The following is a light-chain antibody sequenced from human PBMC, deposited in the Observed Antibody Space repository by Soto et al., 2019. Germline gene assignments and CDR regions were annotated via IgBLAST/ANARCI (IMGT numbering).Light chain of an antibody. V-gene: IGKV3-15*01. CDR3: HQYTNCLRT. CDR2: AAS. J-gene: IGKJ4*02. Sequence: IVMTQSPDTLSLSPGDRATLSCRASQNVATNMAWYQQKPGQPPRLLIHAASIRATGVPARFSGSGSGTDFTLTIDSLQSEDFAVFYCHQYTNCLRTFGRGTRVEV. CDR1: QNVATN.